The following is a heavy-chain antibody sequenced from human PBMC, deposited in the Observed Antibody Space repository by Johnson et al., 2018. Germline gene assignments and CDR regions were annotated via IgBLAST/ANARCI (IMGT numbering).Heavy chain of an antibody. CDR2: IYYSGST. CDR3: ARGVSGYGDYLNWFDP. Sequence: VQLVESGPGLVKPSETLSLTCTVSGGSISSYYWSWIRQPPGKGLEWIGYIYYSGSTNYNPSLKSRVTISVDPSNNQFSLKLSSVTAADAAVYYCARGVSGYGDYLNWFDPWGQGTLVTVSS. V-gene: IGHV4-59*12. CDR1: GGSISSYY. J-gene: IGHJ5*02. D-gene: IGHD4-17*01.